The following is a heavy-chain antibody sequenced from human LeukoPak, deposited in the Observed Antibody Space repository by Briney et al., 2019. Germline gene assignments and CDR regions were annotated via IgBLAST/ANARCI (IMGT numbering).Heavy chain of an antibody. V-gene: IGHV1-8*01. CDR1: GYTFANYD. CDR3: ARATRGDLLSEF. J-gene: IGHJ4*02. CDR2: MNPYSTNT. D-gene: IGHD2/OR15-2a*01. Sequence: ASMKVSCKTSGYTFANYDITWVRQAPGRGLEWMGWMNPYSTNTGYARQFQGRLSMTRDISITTAYMELSSLRSEDTAVYYCARATRGDLLSEFWGQGSLITVSS.